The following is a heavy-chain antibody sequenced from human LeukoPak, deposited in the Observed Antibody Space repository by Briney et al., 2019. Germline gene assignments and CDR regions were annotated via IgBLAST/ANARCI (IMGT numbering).Heavy chain of an antibody. V-gene: IGHV3-23*01. D-gene: IGHD3-10*01. CDR1: GFTFSSYG. J-gene: IGHJ4*02. CDR2: ISGSGGST. Sequence: HPGGSLRLSCAASGFTFSSYGMSWVRQAPGKGLEWVSAISGSGGSTYYADSVKGRFTISRDNAKNSLYLQMNSQRAEDTAVYYCARFASGAFDYWGQGTLVTVSS. CDR3: ARFASGAFDY.